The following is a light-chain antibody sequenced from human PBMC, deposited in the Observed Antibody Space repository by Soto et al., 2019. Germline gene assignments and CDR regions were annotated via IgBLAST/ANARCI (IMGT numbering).Light chain of an antibody. CDR3: LQDYTYPYT. Sequence: AIQMTQSPSSLSASVGDGVTITCRASQDIRNAVGWYQQKPGKAPKLLIFATSNLQSGVPSRFIGSGSGTDFTLTISSLQAEDFATYYCLQDYTYPYTFGQGTKLEIK. J-gene: IGKJ2*01. V-gene: IGKV1-6*01. CDR2: ATS. CDR1: QDIRNA.